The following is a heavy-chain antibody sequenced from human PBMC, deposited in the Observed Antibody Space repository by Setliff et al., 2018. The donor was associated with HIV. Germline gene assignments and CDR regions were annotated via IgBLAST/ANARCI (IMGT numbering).Heavy chain of an antibody. CDR3: ARDSVAAAVTGGMDV. CDR1: GGSISSYF. J-gene: IGHJ6*02. V-gene: IGHV4-59*01. CDR2: IYYSGST. D-gene: IGHD6-13*01. Sequence: KTSETLSLTCTVSGGSISSYFWSWIRQPPGKGLGWIGYIYYSGSTNYNPSRKSGVTISVDTSKNQFSLKLSSVTAADTAVYYWARDSVAAAVTGGMDVWGQGTTVTVSS.